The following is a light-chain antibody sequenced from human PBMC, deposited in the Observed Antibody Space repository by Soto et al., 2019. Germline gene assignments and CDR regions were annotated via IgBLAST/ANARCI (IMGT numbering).Light chain of an antibody. J-gene: IGKJ2*01. CDR2: EAS. Sequence: DIQMTQSPSSLSASVGDRVTITCQASQDINIYLNWYQQKPGKAPKLLIYEASNLQTGVPSRFSGRGSGTDFTFTISSLQPEDMGTYYCQQYENLPSFGQGTKLAIK. CDR3: QQYENLPS. CDR1: QDINIY. V-gene: IGKV1-33*01.